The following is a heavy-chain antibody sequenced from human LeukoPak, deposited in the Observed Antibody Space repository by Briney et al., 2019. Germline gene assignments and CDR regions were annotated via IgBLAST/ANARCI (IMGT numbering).Heavy chain of an antibody. CDR1: GYTLTELS. J-gene: IGHJ4*02. D-gene: IGHD6-19*01. CDR3: AMDLAVAGTGGFDY. Sequence: GASVKVSCKVSGYTLTELSMHWVRQAPGKGLEWMGGFDPEDGETIYAQKFQGRVTMTEDTSTDTAYMELSSLRSEDTAVYYCAMDLAVAGTGGFDYWGQGTLVTVSS. V-gene: IGHV1-24*01. CDR2: FDPEDGET.